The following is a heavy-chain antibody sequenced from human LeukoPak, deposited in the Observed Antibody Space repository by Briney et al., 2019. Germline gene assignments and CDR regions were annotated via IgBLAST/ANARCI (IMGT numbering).Heavy chain of an antibody. CDR2: IYSGGST. CDR1: GFNFSIYS. Sequence: GGSLRLSCAASGFNFSIYSMNWVRQAPGKGLEWVSVIYSGGSTYYADSVKGRFTISRDNSKNTLYLQMNSLRAEDTAVYYCARAFYTYDADAFDIWGQGTMVTVSS. CDR3: ARAFYTYDADAFDI. J-gene: IGHJ3*02. D-gene: IGHD2-2*02. V-gene: IGHV3-53*01.